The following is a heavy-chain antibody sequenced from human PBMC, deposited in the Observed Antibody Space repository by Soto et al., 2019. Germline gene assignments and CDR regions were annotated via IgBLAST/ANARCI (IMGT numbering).Heavy chain of an antibody. J-gene: IGHJ5*02. V-gene: IGHV6-1*01. D-gene: IGHD6-19*01. CDR3: TRESSSGWSDH. CDR2: TYYRSTWHN. CDR1: GDSVSSGSAV. Sequence: SQTLSLTCAISGDSVSSGSAVWNWIRQSPSRGLEWLGRTYYRSTWHNDYAISVKSRITINPDTSKNQFSLQLNSVTPEDAAVYYCTRESSSGWSDHWGQGTLVTVPS.